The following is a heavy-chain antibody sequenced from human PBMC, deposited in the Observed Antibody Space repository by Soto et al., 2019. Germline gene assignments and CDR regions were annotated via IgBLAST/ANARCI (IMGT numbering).Heavy chain of an antibody. CDR2: INPKSGGT. Sequence: ASVKVSCKASGYSFTDYHIRWVRQAPGQGLEWLGRINPKSGGTSTAQKFQGWVTMTTDTSISTASMELTKLTSDDTAIYYCARGDSTDCSNGVCSFFYNHDMDVWGQGTTVTVSS. D-gene: IGHD2-8*01. CDR3: ARGDSTDCSNGVCSFFYNHDMDV. V-gene: IGHV1-2*04. CDR1: GYSFTDYH. J-gene: IGHJ6*02.